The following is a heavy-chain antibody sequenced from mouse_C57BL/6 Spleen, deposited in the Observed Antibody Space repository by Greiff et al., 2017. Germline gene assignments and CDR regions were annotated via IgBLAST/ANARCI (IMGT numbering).Heavy chain of an antibody. CDR2: IYPSDSET. D-gene: IGHD2-3*01. Sequence: VQLQQPGAELVRPGSSVKLSCKASGYTFTSYWMDWVKQRPGQGLEWIGNIYPSDSETHYNQKFKDKATLTVDKSSSTAYMQLSSLTSEDSAVYYCARWDGWYVGPYAMDDWGQGTTVTVSS. J-gene: IGHJ4*01. CDR1: GYTFTSYW. V-gene: IGHV1-61*01. CDR3: ARWDGWYVGPYAMDD.